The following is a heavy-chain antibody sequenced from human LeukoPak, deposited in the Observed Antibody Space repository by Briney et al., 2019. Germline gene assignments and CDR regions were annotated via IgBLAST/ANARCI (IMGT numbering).Heavy chain of an antibody. CDR1: GYTFTSYY. Sequence: ASVKVSCKASGYTFTSYYMHWVRQAPGQGLEWMGIINPSGGSTSYAQKFQGRVTMTRGTSTSTVYMELSSLRSEDTAVYYCARDRPEDYYGMDVWGQGTTVTVSS. CDR2: INPSGGST. J-gene: IGHJ6*02. V-gene: IGHV1-46*01. CDR3: ARDRPEDYYGMDV.